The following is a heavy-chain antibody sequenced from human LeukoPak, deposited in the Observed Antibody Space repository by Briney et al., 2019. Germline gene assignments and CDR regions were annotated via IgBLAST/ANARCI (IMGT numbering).Heavy chain of an antibody. D-gene: IGHD1-26*01. J-gene: IGHJ4*02. Sequence: SETLSLTCTVSGGSISSYYWSWIRQPPGKGLEWIGYIYYSGSTNYNPSLKSRVTISVDTSKNQFSLKLSSVIAADTAVYYCARGELLYNDYWGQGTLVTVSS. CDR1: GGSISSYY. V-gene: IGHV4-59*01. CDR3: ARGELLYNDY. CDR2: IYYSGST.